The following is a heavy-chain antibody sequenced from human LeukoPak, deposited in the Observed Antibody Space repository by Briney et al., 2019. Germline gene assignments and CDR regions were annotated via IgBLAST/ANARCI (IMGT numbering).Heavy chain of an antibody. CDR2: IYPGDSDT. Sequence: GESLQISCQGSGYSFTGYWIGWVRQMPGKGLEWMGIIYPGDSDTRYSPSFQGQVTISADKSISTAYLQWSSLKASDTAMYYCATHRLRLGGLSLSHTPLFDYWGQGTLVTVSS. V-gene: IGHV5-51*01. CDR3: ATHRLRLGGLSLSHTPLFDY. J-gene: IGHJ4*02. D-gene: IGHD3-16*02. CDR1: GYSFTGYW.